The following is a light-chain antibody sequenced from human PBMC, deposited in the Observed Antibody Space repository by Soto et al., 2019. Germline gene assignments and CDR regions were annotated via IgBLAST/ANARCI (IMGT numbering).Light chain of an antibody. CDR2: KAT. J-gene: IGKJ2*01. CDR1: QSIGSG. V-gene: IGKV1-5*03. CDR3: QHYTDFHYT. Sequence: DIPMTQSPSTLSASVGDGVTITCRASQSIGSGLAWYQQKPGKAPKLLIYKATNLQTGVPSRFSGSGSGTDFSLTISSLQPVDSATYYCQHYTDFHYTFGHGDQGGD.